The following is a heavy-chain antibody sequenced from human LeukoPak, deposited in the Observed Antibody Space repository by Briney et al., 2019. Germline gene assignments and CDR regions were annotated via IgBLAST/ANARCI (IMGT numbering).Heavy chain of an antibody. CDR2: ISYDGSNK. CDR1: GFTFSSYA. J-gene: IGHJ4*02. Sequence: GGSLRLSCAASGFTFSSYAMHWVRQAPGKGLEWVAVISYDGSNKYYADSVKGRFTISRDNSKNTLYLQMNSLRAEDTAVYYCARGQHEGILRFLEWPSISSPAFDYWGQGTLVTVSS. D-gene: IGHD3-3*01. V-gene: IGHV3-30-3*01. CDR3: ARGQHEGILRFLEWPSISSPAFDY.